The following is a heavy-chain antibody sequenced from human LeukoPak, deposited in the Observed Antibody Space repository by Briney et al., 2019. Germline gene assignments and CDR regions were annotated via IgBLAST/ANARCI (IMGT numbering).Heavy chain of an antibody. J-gene: IGHJ4*02. CDR3: ALSGIVGATADY. V-gene: IGHV3-23*01. CDR1: GFTFSSYA. D-gene: IGHD1-26*01. CDR2: ISGSGGST. Sequence: GGSQRLSCAASGFTFSSYAMSWVRQAPGKGLEWVSAISGSGGSTYYADSVKGRFTISRDNSKNTLYLQMNSLRAEDTAVYYCALSGIVGATADYWGQGTLVTVSS.